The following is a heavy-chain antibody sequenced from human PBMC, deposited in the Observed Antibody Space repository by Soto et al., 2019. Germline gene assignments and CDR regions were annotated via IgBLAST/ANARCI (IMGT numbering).Heavy chain of an antibody. CDR1: GFTFSNFA. D-gene: IGHD1-1*01. V-gene: IGHV3-23*01. CDR2: ISGGAGRT. Sequence: PGGSLRLSCAASGFTFSNFAMSWVRQAPGKGLECVSGISGGAGRTYYADSVKGRFTISRDNARNTLYLQMDSLRAEDTAVYYCARELVGYSVNWFDPWGQGTLVTVSS. CDR3: ARELVGYSVNWFDP. J-gene: IGHJ5*02.